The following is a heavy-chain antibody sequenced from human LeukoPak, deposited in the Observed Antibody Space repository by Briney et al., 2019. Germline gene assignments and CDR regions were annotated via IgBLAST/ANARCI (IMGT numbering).Heavy chain of an antibody. J-gene: IGHJ4*02. V-gene: IGHV3-73*01. Sequence: GGSLRLSCAASGFTFSGSAMHWVRQASGKGLEWVGRIRSKGNTYATAYAASVKGRFTISRDDSKSTAYLQMNSLKTEDTAVYYCTRGPDYYDSSGLDYWGQGTLVTVSS. CDR3: TRGPDYYDSSGLDY. CDR2: IRSKGNTYAT. D-gene: IGHD3-22*01. CDR1: GFTFSGSA.